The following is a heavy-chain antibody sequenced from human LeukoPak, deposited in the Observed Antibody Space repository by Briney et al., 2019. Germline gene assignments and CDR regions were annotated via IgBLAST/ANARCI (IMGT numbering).Heavy chain of an antibody. Sequence: SETLSLTCAVSGYSISSGYYWGWIRQPPGKGLEWIGSIYHSESTYYNPSLKSRVTISVDTSKNQFSLKLSSVTAADTAVYYCAREFIVKGWFDPWGQGTLVTVSS. D-gene: IGHD2/OR15-2a*01. J-gene: IGHJ5*02. CDR2: IYHSEST. CDR1: GYSISSGYY. V-gene: IGHV4-38-2*02. CDR3: AREFIVKGWFDP.